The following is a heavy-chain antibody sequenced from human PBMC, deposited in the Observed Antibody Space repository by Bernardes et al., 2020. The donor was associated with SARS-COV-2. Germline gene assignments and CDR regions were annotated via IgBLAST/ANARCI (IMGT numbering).Heavy chain of an antibody. CDR3: ARDHAPLGLGYYGMDV. CDR2: FDPEHRKT. J-gene: IGHJ6*02. V-gene: IGHV1-18*01. Sequence: ASVKVSCKASGYTFTSYGISWVRQAPGQGLEWLGGFDPEHRKTLYAQKFQGRVTMTEDTSTDTAYMELRSLSSDDTAVYYCARDHAPLGLGYYGMDVWGQGTTVTVSS. CDR1: GYTFTSYG. D-gene: IGHD3-16*01.